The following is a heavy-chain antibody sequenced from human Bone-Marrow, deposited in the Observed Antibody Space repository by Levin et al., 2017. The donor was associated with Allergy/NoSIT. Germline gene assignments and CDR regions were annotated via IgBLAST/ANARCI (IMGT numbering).Heavy chain of an antibody. J-gene: IGHJ6*02. D-gene: IGHD5-12*01. CDR2: ISYDGSNK. Sequence: PGGSLRLSCAASGFTFSSYGMHWVRQAPGKGLEWVAVISYDGSNKYYADSVKGRFTISRDNSKNTLYLQMNSLRAEDTAVYYCAKDIVATTAPYYYYYGMDVWGQGTTVTVSS. CDR1: GFTFSSYG. CDR3: AKDIVATTAPYYYYYGMDV. V-gene: IGHV3-30*18.